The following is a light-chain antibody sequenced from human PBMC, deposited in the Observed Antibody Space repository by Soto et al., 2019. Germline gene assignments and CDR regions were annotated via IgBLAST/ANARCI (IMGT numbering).Light chain of an antibody. CDR3: QQYGSSPVT. Sequence: EIVLTQSPGTLSLSPGERATLSCRASQSVNSGYLAWYQQRPGQAPRLLIYGASSRATGIPDRVSGSGSGTDFTRTIRRLEPADFAVYYCQQYGSSPVTFGGGTKVEIK. CDR1: QSVNSGY. J-gene: IGKJ4*01. V-gene: IGKV3-20*01. CDR2: GAS.